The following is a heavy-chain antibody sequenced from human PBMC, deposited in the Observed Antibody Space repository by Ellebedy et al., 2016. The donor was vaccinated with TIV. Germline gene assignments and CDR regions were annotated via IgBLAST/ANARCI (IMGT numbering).Heavy chain of an antibody. Sequence: ASVKVSCXASGYTFTSYAMHWVRQAPGQRLEWMGWISAYNGYTNYAQKFQGRVTMTTDTSTGTAYMELRSLRSDDTAVYYCARHTWCDDCYSRFYFYYYMDVWGKGTTVTVSS. V-gene: IGHV1-18*01. CDR3: ARHTWCDDCYSRFYFYYYMDV. CDR1: GYTFTSYA. CDR2: ISAYNGYT. D-gene: IGHD2-21*01. J-gene: IGHJ6*03.